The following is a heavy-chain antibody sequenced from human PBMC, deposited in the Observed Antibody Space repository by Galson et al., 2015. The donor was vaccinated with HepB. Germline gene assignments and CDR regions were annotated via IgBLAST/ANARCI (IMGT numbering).Heavy chain of an antibody. Sequence: SAKVSCKASGCTFTTNGISWVRQAPGHGLEWLGWISINSGNTKYAQRLQGRVTLTKDTSTDTAYMELRGLISDDAALYYCARDRFHSLDYWGQGTLVTVSS. CDR3: ARDRFHSLDY. J-gene: IGHJ4*02. V-gene: IGHV1-18*04. CDR2: ISINSGNT. CDR1: GCTFTTNG.